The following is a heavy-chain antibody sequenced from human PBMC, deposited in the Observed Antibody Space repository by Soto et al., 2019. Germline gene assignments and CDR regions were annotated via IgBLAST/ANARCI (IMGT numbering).Heavy chain of an antibody. Sequence: EVQLVESGGGLVQPGESLRLSCAASGFTFSNYWMSWVRQAPGKGLEWVANIKQDGSEKYYVDSVKGRFTISRENAQKSLHLQMNSLRAGDTAVYYCARDRLANWDEAPLLDSWGLGTLVTVSS. CDR3: ARDRLANWDEAPLLDS. D-gene: IGHD1-20*01. CDR2: IKQDGSEK. V-gene: IGHV3-7*01. J-gene: IGHJ4*02. CDR1: GFTFSNYW.